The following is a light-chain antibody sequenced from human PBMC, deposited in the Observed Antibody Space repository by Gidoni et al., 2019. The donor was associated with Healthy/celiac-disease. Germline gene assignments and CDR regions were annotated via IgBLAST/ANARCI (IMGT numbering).Light chain of an antibody. CDR2: GAS. CDR3: QQYGSSPGGT. J-gene: IGKJ1*01. Sequence: EIVLTQSPGTLSLSPGERATLSCRASQSVSSSYLAWYQQKPGQAPRLLIYGASSRATGIPDRFSGSGSGTDFTLTISRLEPEDFPVYYCQQYGSSPGGTFGQGTKVEIK. V-gene: IGKV3-20*01. CDR1: QSVSSSY.